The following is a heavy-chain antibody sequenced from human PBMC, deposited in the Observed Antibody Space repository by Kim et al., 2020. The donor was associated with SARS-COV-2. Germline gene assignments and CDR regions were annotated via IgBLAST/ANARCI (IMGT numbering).Heavy chain of an antibody. Sequence: GGSLRLSCAASGFTFSSYEMNWVRQAPGKGLEWVSYISSSGSTIYYADSVKGRFTISRDNAKNSLYLQMNSLRAEDTAVYYCARDRPGITIFGVVIRDPLMDVGGQGTTVTVSS. CDR3: ARDRPGITIFGVVIRDPLMDV. CDR2: ISSSGSTI. D-gene: IGHD3-3*01. CDR1: GFTFSSYE. J-gene: IGHJ6*02. V-gene: IGHV3-48*03.